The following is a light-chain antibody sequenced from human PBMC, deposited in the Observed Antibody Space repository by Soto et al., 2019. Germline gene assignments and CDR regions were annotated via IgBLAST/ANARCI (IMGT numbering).Light chain of an antibody. CDR3: QHYNSYSEA. V-gene: IGKV1-9*01. Sequence: DIQMTQSPSSLSASVGDRVTITCRASQGITSYLVWYQQKPGKAPKLLIYAASTLQSGVPSRFSGSGSGTDFTLTISSLQPDDFATYYCQHYNSYSEAFGQGTRLEIK. CDR2: AAS. J-gene: IGKJ5*01. CDR1: QGITSY.